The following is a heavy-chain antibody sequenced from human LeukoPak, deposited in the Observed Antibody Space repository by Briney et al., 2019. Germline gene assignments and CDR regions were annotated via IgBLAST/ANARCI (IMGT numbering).Heavy chain of an antibody. CDR3: AKDIYYGNALDF. D-gene: IGHD4-17*01. CDR2: ISGDGDNT. Sequence: GGSLRLSCAASGFTFDDYAMHWVRQAPGKGLEWVSLISGDGDNTYYTDSVKGRFTISRDNTKNSLYLQMNSLRTEDTALYYCAKDIYYGNALDFWGQGTLVTVSS. CDR1: GFTFDDYA. V-gene: IGHV3-43*02. J-gene: IGHJ4*02.